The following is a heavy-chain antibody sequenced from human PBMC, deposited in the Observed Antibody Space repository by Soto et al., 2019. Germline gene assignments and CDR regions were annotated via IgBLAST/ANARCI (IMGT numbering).Heavy chain of an antibody. CDR1: GYTFTSYA. D-gene: IGHD3-3*01. V-gene: IGHV1-3*01. CDR2: INAGNGNT. J-gene: IGHJ5*02. Sequence: ASVKVSCKASGYTFTSYAMHWVRQAPGQRLEWMGWINAGNGNTKYSQKFQGRVTITRDTSASTAYMELSSLRSEDTAVYYCGRGGVTIFGVVTHYKSCFAPWAQEPLVPVSS. CDR3: GRGGVTIFGVVTHYKSCFAP.